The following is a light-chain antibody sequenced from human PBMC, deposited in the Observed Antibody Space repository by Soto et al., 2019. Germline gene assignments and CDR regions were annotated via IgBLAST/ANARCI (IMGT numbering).Light chain of an antibody. V-gene: IGKV3-11*01. CDR2: DAS. J-gene: IGKJ3*01. Sequence: EIVLTQSPATLSLSPGDTATLSCRASQSVTSYLAWYQHRPGQAPRLLIYDASSRAPDIPDRFSGSGYGTDFTLTISGLEPEDFAVYYCQHPSNWPTIFSLGPGTKVDIK. CDR1: QSVTSY. CDR3: QHPSNWPTIFS.